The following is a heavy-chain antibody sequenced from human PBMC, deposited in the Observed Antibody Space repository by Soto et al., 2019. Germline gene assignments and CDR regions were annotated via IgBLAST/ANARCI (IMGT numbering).Heavy chain of an antibody. CDR2: ISYDGSNK. D-gene: IGHD2-15*01. Sequence: HPGGSLRLSCAASGFTFSSYGMHWVRQAPGKGLEWVAVISYDGSNKYYADSVKGRFTISRDNSKNTLYLQLNSLRAEDTAVYYCAKDRDFNEVWWSPGYWGQGTLVTVSS. CDR1: GFTFSSYG. J-gene: IGHJ4*02. CDR3: AKDRDFNEVWWSPGY. V-gene: IGHV3-30*18.